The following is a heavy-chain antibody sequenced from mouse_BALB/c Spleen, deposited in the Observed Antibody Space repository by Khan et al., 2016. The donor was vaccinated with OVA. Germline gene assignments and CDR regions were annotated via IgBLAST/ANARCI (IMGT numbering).Heavy chain of an antibody. Sequence: EVQLQESGPGLVKPSQSLSLTCTVNGYSITSNYAWNWIRQLPGNKLEWMGYISYSGSTNYNQSLKSRLSITRDTSKNQFFLLLHSVATEDSATYYCARGTYYGYALDYWGQGTSVTVSS. V-gene: IGHV3-2*02. D-gene: IGHD1-1*01. CDR2: ISYSGST. J-gene: IGHJ4*01. CDR1: GYSITSNYA. CDR3: ARGTYYGYALDY.